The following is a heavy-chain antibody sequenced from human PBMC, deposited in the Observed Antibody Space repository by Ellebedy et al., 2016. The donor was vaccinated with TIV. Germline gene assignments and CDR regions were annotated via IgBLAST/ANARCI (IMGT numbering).Heavy chain of an antibody. D-gene: IGHD3-22*01. CDR2: ISSRSSYT. CDR3: ARAARHDSSDFDD. CDR1: GFPFSAYY. V-gene: IGHV3-11*06. J-gene: IGHJ4*02. Sequence: GGSLRLSCAASGFPFSAYYMSWIRQAPGKGLEWVSWISSRSSYTNYAASVKGRFTISRDNAENSLYLQMNSLRPEDTAVYYCARAARHDSSDFDDWGQGTLVIVSS.